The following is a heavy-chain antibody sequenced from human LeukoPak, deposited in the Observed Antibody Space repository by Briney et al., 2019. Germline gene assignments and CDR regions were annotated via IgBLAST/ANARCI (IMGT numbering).Heavy chain of an antibody. V-gene: IGHV3-7*01. Sequence: GGSLRLSCAASGFTFSSYWMNWVRQAPGKGLEWVANIKQDGSETYYVDSVKGRFTISRDNAKNSLYLQMNSLRAEDTAVYYCARQQRGYYSSFDIWGQGTMVTVSS. D-gene: IGHD3-10*01. CDR2: IKQDGSET. CDR3: ARQQRGYYSSFDI. J-gene: IGHJ3*02. CDR1: GFTFSSYW.